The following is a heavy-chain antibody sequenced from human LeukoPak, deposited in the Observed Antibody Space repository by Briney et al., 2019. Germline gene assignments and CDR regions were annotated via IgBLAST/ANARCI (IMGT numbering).Heavy chain of an antibody. Sequence: GGSLRLSCAVSGFTFSDYYMSWIRQAPGKGLEWVSYISSGGSTISHADSVKGRFTISRDNAKNSLYLQMDSLTAEDTAVYYCARDSPGYGAYVSWGQGTLVSVSS. CDR3: ARDSPGYGAYVS. J-gene: IGHJ1*01. V-gene: IGHV3-11*04. D-gene: IGHD5-12*01. CDR1: GFTFSDYY. CDR2: ISSGGSTI.